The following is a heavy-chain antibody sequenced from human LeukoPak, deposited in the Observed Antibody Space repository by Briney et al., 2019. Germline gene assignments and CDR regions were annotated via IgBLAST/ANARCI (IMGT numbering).Heavy chain of an antibody. D-gene: IGHD1-26*01. Sequence: SETLSLTCAVSGGSISSGSYSWSWIRQPPGKGLEWIGYIYHSGSTYYNPSLKSRVTISVDRSKNQFSLKLTSVTAADTAVYYRAREVVWEHYFDYWGQGTLVTVSS. J-gene: IGHJ4*02. V-gene: IGHV4-30-2*01. CDR2: IYHSGST. CDR1: GGSISSGSYS. CDR3: AREVVWEHYFDY.